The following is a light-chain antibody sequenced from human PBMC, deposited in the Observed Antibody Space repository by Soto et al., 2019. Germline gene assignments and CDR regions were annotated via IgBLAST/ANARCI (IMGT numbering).Light chain of an antibody. V-gene: IGLV2-23*02. CDR3: CLYIGATTDV. CDR2: EVH. CDR1: SGFVGGFSL. J-gene: IGLJ1*01. Sequence: QSALAQPASVSGSPGQSITISCTGTSGFVGGFSLVSWYQQHPGKAPKVMISEVHRRPSGVPDRFSGSTSVNSASLAIYWLQADYEADYYCCLYIGATTDVFGTGTKVTV.